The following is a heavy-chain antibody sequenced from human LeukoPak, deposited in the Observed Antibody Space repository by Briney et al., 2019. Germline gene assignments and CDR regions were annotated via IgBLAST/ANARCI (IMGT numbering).Heavy chain of an antibody. V-gene: IGHV3-21*04. CDR1: GFTFTSYS. D-gene: IGHD3-10*01. J-gene: IGHJ6*02. CDR3: ARDPITMVRGVMYYYYGMDV. CDR2: IRFTGSYI. Sequence: GGSLRLSCAASGFTFTSYSMNWVRQAPGRGLEWVSSIRFTGSYIYYADSVKGRFTISRDNAKNSLYLQMNSLRAEDTAVYYCARDPITMVRGVMYYYYGMDVWGQGTTVTVSS.